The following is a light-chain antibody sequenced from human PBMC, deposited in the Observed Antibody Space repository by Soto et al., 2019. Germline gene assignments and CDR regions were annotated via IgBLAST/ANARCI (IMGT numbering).Light chain of an antibody. J-gene: IGKJ1*01. Sequence: EIVVTQSPGTLSLSPGERATLSCRASKSVSGNYLAWYQQKPGQAHSLLMHGASRRAAGIPERFGGSGSGTDFTLTISRLEPEDVAVYYCQQHGSSPRTFGQGTKVEIK. CDR3: QQHGSSPRT. CDR2: GAS. CDR1: KSVSGNY. V-gene: IGKV3-20*01.